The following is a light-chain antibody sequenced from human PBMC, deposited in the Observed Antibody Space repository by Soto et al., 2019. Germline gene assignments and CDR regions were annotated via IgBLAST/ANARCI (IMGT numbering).Light chain of an antibody. CDR3: LHHNNYPWT. CDR1: QDVRKD. CDR2: AAS. V-gene: IGKV1-6*01. J-gene: IGKJ1*01. Sequence: AIPMTQSPSSLSASVGDRVTITCRTSQDVRKDLDWYQQIPGEAPKHLIYAASNLESGVPSRFSGSGSGTEFTLTISSLQPGDSASYFCLHHNNYPWTFGQGTKVEIK.